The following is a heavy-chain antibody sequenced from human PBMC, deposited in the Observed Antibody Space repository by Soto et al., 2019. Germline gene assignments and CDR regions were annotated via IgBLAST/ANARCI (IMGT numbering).Heavy chain of an antibody. V-gene: IGHV4-4*07. CDR3: ARSPPGWLSFDY. J-gene: IGHJ4*02. Sequence: KPSETLSLTCSVSGGSISGYYWSWIRQPAGKGLEWIGRVYTSGNANYNPPLKSRVTMSVDTSKNQFSLKLSSVAAADTAVYYCARSPPGWLSFDYWGRGTLVTVSS. CDR1: GGSISGYY. CDR2: VYTSGNA. D-gene: IGHD3-22*01.